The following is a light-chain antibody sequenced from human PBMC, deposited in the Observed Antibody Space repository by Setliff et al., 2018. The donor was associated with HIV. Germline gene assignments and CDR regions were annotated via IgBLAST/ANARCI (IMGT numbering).Light chain of an antibody. CDR3: SSYTSSSPLYV. CDR2: DVT. CDR1: SSDVGGYNF. V-gene: IGLV2-11*01. J-gene: IGLJ1*01. Sequence: QSVLTQPRSVSGSPGQSVTISCTGTSSDVGGYNFVSWNQQRPGKAPKLMIYDVTKRPSGVPDRFSGSKSGNTASLTISGLQTEDEADYFCSSYTSSSPLYVFGTGTKVTVL.